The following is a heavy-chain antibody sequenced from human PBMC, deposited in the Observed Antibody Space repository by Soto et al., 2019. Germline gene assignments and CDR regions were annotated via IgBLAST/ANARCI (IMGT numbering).Heavy chain of an antibody. CDR3: ARQLRYFDWSHFDY. Sequence: PGGSLRLSCAASGFTFSSYGMHWVRQAPGKGLEWVAVIWYDGSNKYYADSVKGRFTISRDNSKNTLYLQMNSLRAEDTAVYYCARQLRYFDWSHFDYWGQGTLVTVSS. V-gene: IGHV3-33*01. D-gene: IGHD3-9*01. CDR2: IWYDGSNK. CDR1: GFTFSSYG. J-gene: IGHJ4*02.